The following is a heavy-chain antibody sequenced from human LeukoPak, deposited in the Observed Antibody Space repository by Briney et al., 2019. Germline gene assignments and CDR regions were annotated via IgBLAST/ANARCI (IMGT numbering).Heavy chain of an antibody. CDR1: GFTFRSYA. Sequence: GGSLRLSCVVSGFTFRSYAMSWVRQAPGKGLEWVSAISGSGGSTYYADSVKGRFTISRDNSKNTLYLQMNSLRAEDTAIYYCTKTYYDFWSGYSDYWGQGTLVTVSS. J-gene: IGHJ4*02. CDR2: ISGSGGST. V-gene: IGHV3-23*01. D-gene: IGHD3-3*01. CDR3: TKTYYDFWSGYSDY.